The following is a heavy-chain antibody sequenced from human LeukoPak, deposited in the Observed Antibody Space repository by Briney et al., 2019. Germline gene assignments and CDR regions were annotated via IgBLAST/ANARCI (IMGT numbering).Heavy chain of an antibody. V-gene: IGHV3-9*01. Sequence: PGGSLRLSCAASGFTFDDYAMHWVRQAPGKGLEWVSGIGWNSGSIGYADSVKGRLTISRDNAKNSLYLQMNSLRAEDTALYYCVKDRGSTVVTDGFDIWGQGTMVSVS. CDR3: VKDRGSTVVTDGFDI. CDR1: GFTFDDYA. CDR2: IGWNSGSI. D-gene: IGHD4-23*01. J-gene: IGHJ3*02.